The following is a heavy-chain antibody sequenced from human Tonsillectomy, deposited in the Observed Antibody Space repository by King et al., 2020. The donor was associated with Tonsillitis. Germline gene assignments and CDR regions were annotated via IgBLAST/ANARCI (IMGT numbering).Heavy chain of an antibody. J-gene: IGHJ4*02. V-gene: IGHV3-48*01. CDR1: GFTFSSYG. CDR2: ISGSSSTI. CDR3: ARSFGSGSFDYYFDY. Sequence: VQLVESGGGLVQPGGSLRLSCAASGFTFSSYGMSWVRQAPGKGLEWVSYISGSSSTIHYADSVKGRLTISRDNVKNSLYLQMNSLRAEDTALYYCARSFGSGSFDYYFDYWGQGPLVTVSS. D-gene: IGHD3-10*01.